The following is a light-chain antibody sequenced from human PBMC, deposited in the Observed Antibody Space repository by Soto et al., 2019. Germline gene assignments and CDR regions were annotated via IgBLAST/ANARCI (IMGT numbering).Light chain of an antibody. CDR2: DAS. V-gene: IGKV1-5*01. J-gene: IGKJ1*01. CDR1: QSISTW. CDR3: QQYGHSLWT. Sequence: DIQMTQSPSTLSASIGDRVTITCRASQSISTWLAWYQQKPGKAPKLLIYDASSLQSGVPSRFSGSRSGTDFTLTISRLEPEDYAVYYCQQYGHSLWTFGQGTKVDIK.